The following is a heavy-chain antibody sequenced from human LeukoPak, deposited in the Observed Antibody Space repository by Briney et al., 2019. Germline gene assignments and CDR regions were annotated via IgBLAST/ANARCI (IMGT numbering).Heavy chain of an antibody. CDR1: GGSISSYY. Sequence: SETLSLTCTVSGGSISSYYWSWIRQPPGKGLEWIGYIYYSGCTNYNPSLKSRVTISVDTSKNQFSLKLSSVTAADTAVYYCARDSSSYYDFWSGYYRAFDIWGQGTIVTVSS. D-gene: IGHD3-3*01. V-gene: IGHV4-59*01. J-gene: IGHJ3*02. CDR2: IYYSGCT. CDR3: ARDSSSYYDFWSGYYRAFDI.